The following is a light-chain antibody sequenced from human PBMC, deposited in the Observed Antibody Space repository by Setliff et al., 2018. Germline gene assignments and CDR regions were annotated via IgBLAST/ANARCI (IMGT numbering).Light chain of an antibody. CDR1: SRDIGAYNS. CDR3: CSYAGSSTKV. V-gene: IGLV2-8*01. Sequence: QSVLAQPPSASGSPGQSLTISCTGTSRDIGAYNSVSWYQQHPGKAPKLLIYEVTKRPSGVPDRFSGSKSGNTASLTVSGLQADDEADYFCCSYAGSSTKVFGTGTKVTVL. CDR2: EVT. J-gene: IGLJ1*01.